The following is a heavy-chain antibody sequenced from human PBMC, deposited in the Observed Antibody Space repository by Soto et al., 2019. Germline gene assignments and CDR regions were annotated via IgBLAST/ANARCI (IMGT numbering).Heavy chain of an antibody. Sequence: ASVKVSCKASGYTFTSYAMHWVRQAPGQRLEWMGWINAGNGNTKYSQKFQGRVTITRDTSASTAYMELSSLRSEDTAVYYCACEYSSASEGTIAGMDVWGQGTTVTVSS. J-gene: IGHJ6*02. V-gene: IGHV1-3*01. D-gene: IGHD6-6*01. CDR1: GYTFTSYA. CDR3: ACEYSSASEGTIAGMDV. CDR2: INAGNGNT.